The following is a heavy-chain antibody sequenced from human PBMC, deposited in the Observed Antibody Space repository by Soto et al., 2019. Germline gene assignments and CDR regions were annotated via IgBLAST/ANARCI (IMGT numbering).Heavy chain of an antibody. CDR3: ATYCGSPSCCMGGDS. CDR1: GFTFSRFW. CDR2: INNEGSTT. D-gene: IGHD2-2*01. J-gene: IGHJ4*02. Sequence: EVQLVESGGGLVQPGGSLTLSCAASGFTFSRFWLQWVRQVPGKGLVWVSYINNEGSTTTYPASVKGRCTISRDNAKNTLYLLMTSLSAEDTAVYYGATYCGSPSCCMGGDSWGQGTLVTVSS. V-gene: IGHV3-74*02.